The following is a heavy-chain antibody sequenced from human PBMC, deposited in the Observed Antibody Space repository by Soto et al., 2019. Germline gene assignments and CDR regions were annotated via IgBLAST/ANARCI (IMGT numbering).Heavy chain of an antibody. CDR2: ISSRSSYI. V-gene: IGHV3-21*01. Sequence: EVQLVESGGGLVKPGGYLRLSCAASGFTFSSYSMNWVRQAPGKGLEWLSSISSRSSYIYYADSVKGRFTISRDNGKNSLYLQMNSLRAVDTAVYYCARDFHTVDEILTCYLGCSRDVWGKGTTVTVSS. J-gene: IGHJ6*04. CDR1: GFTFSSYS. D-gene: IGHD3-9*01. CDR3: ARDFHTVDEILTCYLGCSRDV.